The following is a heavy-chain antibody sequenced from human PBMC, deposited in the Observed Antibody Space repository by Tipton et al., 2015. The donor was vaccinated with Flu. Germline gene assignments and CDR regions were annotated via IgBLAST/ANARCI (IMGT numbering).Heavy chain of an antibody. D-gene: IGHD2-2*01. CDR3: ARTRGGYCTSSSCYADYFDY. J-gene: IGHJ4*02. CDR1: GDYISSRYF. Sequence: LSLTCSVSGDYISSRYFWGWIRQPPGKGLEWVANINQGGSEKYYVDSVKGRFTISRDNAKNSLHLQMNSLRAEDTAVYYCARTRGGYCTSSSCYADYFDYWGQGTLVTVSS. CDR2: INQGGSEK. V-gene: IGHV3-7*01.